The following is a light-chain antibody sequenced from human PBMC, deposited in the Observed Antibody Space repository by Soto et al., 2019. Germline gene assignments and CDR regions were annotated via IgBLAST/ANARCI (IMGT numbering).Light chain of an antibody. V-gene: IGKV1-5*03. J-gene: IGKJ1*01. Sequence: DIQMTQSPSTLSASVGDRVTITCRASQSISGSLAWYQQKPGKAPKLLIYEASNIKSGVPSRFSGSGSGTEYTLTISSLQPEDFASYYCQQYNGYWTFGQGTKVEIK. CDR3: QQYNGYWT. CDR2: EAS. CDR1: QSISGS.